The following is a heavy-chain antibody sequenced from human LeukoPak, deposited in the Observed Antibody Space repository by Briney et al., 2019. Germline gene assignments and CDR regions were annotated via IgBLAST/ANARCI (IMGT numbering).Heavy chain of an antibody. CDR2: ISGSGTTT. J-gene: IGHJ5*02. Sequence: GGSLRLSCAASGLTFRRYAMTWVRQAPGKGLEWVSSISGSGTTTYFADSVKGRFTISRDNSKGSLYLQMNSLRAEDTAVYYGAKDLYCSGGSCYVANGWFDPWGQGTLVTVSS. CDR3: AKDLYCSGGSCYVANGWFDP. CDR1: GLTFRRYA. V-gene: IGHV3-23*01. D-gene: IGHD2-15*01.